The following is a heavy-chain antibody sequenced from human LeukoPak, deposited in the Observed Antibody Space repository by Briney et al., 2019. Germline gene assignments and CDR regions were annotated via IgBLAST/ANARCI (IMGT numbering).Heavy chain of an antibody. Sequence: ASVKVSCKASGHTFTSYGISWVRQAPGQGLEWMGWISAYNGNTNYAQKLQGRVTMTTDTSTSTAYMELRSLRSDDTAVYYCARLGYCSSTSCSLYYYYYGMDVWGQGTTVTVSS. D-gene: IGHD2-2*03. V-gene: IGHV1-18*04. CDR2: ISAYNGNT. J-gene: IGHJ6*02. CDR3: ARLGYCSSTSCSLYYYYYGMDV. CDR1: GHTFTSYG.